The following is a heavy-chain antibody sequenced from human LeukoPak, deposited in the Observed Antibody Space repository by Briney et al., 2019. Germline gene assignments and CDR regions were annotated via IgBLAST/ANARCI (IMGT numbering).Heavy chain of an antibody. CDR2: INSDGSST. Sequence: GGSLRLSCAASGFTFSRYWMHWVRQAPGKGLLWVSRINSDGSSTTYADSVKGRFTISRDNAKNTLYLQMNSLRAEDTAVYYCARVSTTYYYDSSGLLDDYWGQGTLVTVSS. D-gene: IGHD3-22*01. J-gene: IGHJ4*02. CDR3: ARVSTTYYYDSSGLLDDY. CDR1: GFTFSRYW. V-gene: IGHV3-74*01.